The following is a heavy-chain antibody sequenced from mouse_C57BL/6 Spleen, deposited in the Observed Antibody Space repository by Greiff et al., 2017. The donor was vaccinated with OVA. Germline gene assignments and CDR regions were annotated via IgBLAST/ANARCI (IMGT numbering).Heavy chain of an antibody. Sequence: QVQLQQSGAALARPGASVKMSCKASGYTFTSYTMHWVKQRPGQGLEWLGYINPSSGYTKSNQKFKDKATLTADKSSSTAYMQLSSLTSEDSAVYYCARSYGSSSYFDYWGKGTTLTVSS. D-gene: IGHD1-1*01. CDR3: ARSYGSSSYFDY. J-gene: IGHJ2*01. CDR2: INPSSGYT. V-gene: IGHV1-4*01. CDR1: GYTFTSYT.